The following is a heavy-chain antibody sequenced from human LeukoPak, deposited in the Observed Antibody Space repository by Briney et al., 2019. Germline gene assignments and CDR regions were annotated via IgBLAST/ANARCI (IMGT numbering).Heavy chain of an antibody. J-gene: IGHJ6*03. Sequence: SETLSLTCTVSGYSISSGYYWGWIRQPPGKGLEWIGSIYHSGSTNYNPSLNSRVTISVDTSKNQFSLKLSSVTPEDTAVYYCARAAAAGTRYYYYYMDVWGKGTTVTISS. D-gene: IGHD6-13*01. V-gene: IGHV4-38-2*02. CDR2: IYHSGST. CDR1: GYSISSGYY. CDR3: ARAAAAGTRYYYYYMDV.